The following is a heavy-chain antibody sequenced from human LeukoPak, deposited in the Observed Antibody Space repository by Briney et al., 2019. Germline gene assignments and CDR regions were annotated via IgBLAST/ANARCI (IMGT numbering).Heavy chain of an antibody. CDR3: AGATSYYYYMDV. CDR2: LSSSGHST. V-gene: IGHV3-23*01. CDR1: GFSLSSYA. Sequence: GGSLRLSCTVSGFSLSSYAMSWVRQAPGKGLEWVSTLSSSGHSTYYADSVKGRFTISRDNSKNTLYLQMNSLRAEDTAVYYCAGATSYYYYMDVWGKGTTVTISS. D-gene: IGHD1-26*01. J-gene: IGHJ6*03.